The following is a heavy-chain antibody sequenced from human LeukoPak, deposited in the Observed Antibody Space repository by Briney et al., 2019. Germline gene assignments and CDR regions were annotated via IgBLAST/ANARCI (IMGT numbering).Heavy chain of an antibody. CDR2: IYPGDSDT. V-gene: IGHV5-51*01. Sequence: GESLKISCKGSGYSFTNYWIGWLRQMPGKGLEWMGIIYPGDSDTRYSPSFQGQVTISADKSISAAYLQWSSLRASDTAMYYCARHGIGSTSRQAMDVWGQGTTVTVSS. CDR3: ARHGIGSTSRQAMDV. CDR1: GYSFTNYW. J-gene: IGHJ6*02. D-gene: IGHD2-2*01.